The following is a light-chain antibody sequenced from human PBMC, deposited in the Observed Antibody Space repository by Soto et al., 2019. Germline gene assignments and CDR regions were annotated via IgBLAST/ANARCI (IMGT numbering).Light chain of an antibody. CDR1: SSDVGGSNF. J-gene: IGLJ1*01. Sequence: QSVLTQPASVSDSPGQSITISCTGTSSDVGGSNFVSWYQQHPGKPPKLIIYDVANRPSGVSNRFSGSKSGNTASLTISGLQAEDEADYYCSSFTSSRAYVFGSGTKVTVL. CDR3: SSFTSSRAYV. CDR2: DVA. V-gene: IGLV2-14*03.